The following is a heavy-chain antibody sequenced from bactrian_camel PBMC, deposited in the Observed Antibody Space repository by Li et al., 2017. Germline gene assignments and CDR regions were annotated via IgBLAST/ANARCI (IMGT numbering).Heavy chain of an antibody. V-gene: IGHV3S6*01. CDR3: VSGDYIRAYGPYNY. J-gene: IGHJ4*01. CDR2: IGSDGVDT. D-gene: IGHD2*01. CDR1: GFTFSSYW. Sequence: HVQLVESGGGSVQAGGSVRLSCAASGFTFSSYWTYWVRQAPGKGLEWVSSIGSDGVDTNYAASVKGRFTVSRDNAKNTMYLQINSLKPEDTAVYYCVSGDYIRAYGPYNYWGQGTQVTVS.